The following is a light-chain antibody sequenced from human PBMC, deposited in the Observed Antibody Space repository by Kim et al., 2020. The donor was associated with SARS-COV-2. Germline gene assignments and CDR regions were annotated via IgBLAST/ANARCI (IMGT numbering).Light chain of an antibody. CDR1: QTVVSW. V-gene: IGKV1-5*03. J-gene: IGKJ1*01. Sequence: SSVEDRVTNSCRASQTVVSWLDWYQQKPGEPPIVLIYQASTVESGVPSRFSGSGSGTQVTLTISRLQPDDFATYFCQQYTTYSWTFGQGTKVDIK. CDR3: QQYTTYSWT. CDR2: QAS.